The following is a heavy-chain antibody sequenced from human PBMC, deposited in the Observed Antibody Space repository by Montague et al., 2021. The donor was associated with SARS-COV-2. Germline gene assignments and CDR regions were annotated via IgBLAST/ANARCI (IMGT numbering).Heavy chain of an antibody. Sequence: SLRLSCAASGFIFSNYAMTWVRQAPGKGLEWVSTMSGSGVRRDYADSVKGRFTISRDSSKNTLYLQMNSLRVGDTAVYYCAKDTATIRIAVALMDVWGQGTTVIVS. CDR3: AKDTATIRIAVALMDV. CDR2: MSGSGVRR. J-gene: IGHJ6*02. V-gene: IGHV3-23*01. D-gene: IGHD6-19*01. CDR1: GFIFSNYA.